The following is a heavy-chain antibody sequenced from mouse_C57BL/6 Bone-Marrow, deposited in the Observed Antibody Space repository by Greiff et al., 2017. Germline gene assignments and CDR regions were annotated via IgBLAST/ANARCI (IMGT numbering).Heavy chain of an antibody. CDR2: IYPGDGDT. CDR3: AITTAYYFDY. CDR1: GYAFSSSW. D-gene: IGHD1-2*01. V-gene: IGHV1-82*01. J-gene: IGHJ2*01. Sequence: VKLQESGPELVKPGASVKISCKASGYAFSSSWMNWVKQRPGKGLEWIGRIYPGDGDTNYNGKFKGKATLTADKSSSTAYMQLSSLTSEDSAVYFCAITTAYYFDYWGQGTTLTVSS.